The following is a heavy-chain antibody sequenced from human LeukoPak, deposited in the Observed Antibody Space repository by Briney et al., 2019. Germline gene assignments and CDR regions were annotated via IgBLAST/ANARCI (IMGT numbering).Heavy chain of an antibody. Sequence: SETLSLTCTVSGGSISSYYWSWIRQPPGKGLEWIGYIYYSGSTNYNPSLKSRVTISVDTSKNQFSLKLSSVTAADTAVYYCARRAVTYYDFWSGYFYFDYWGQGTLVTVSS. CDR2: IYYSGST. V-gene: IGHV4-59*08. D-gene: IGHD3-3*01. J-gene: IGHJ4*02. CDR3: ARRAVTYYDFWSGYFYFDY. CDR1: GGSISSYY.